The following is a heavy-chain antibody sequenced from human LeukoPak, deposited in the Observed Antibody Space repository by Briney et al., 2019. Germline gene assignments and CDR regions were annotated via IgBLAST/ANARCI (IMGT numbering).Heavy chain of an antibody. Sequence: QPGGSLRLSCAACGVTFSSYAMIWVRQAPGKGLEWVSSIGGSGADTYYADSVRGRVTITRDNSKSTLYLQMNSLRAEDTAVYYCAKSPFDYWGQGTPLTVSS. J-gene: IGHJ4*02. CDR3: AKSPFDY. CDR1: GVTFSSYA. V-gene: IGHV3-23*01. CDR2: IGGSGADT.